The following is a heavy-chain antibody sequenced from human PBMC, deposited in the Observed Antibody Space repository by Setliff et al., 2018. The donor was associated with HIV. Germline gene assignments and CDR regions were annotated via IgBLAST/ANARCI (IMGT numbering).Heavy chain of an antibody. CDR1: GYSIRDNFF. J-gene: IGHJ3*02. V-gene: IGHV4-38-2*01. Sequence: PSETLSLTCAVSGYSIRDNFFWGWVRQPPGKGLEWIGSIFYTGTTYYNPSLKSRVTLSLDTSKNQFSLELTSVTAADTAVYYCARILLDYYGSGSYRAFDIWGQGTMVTVSS. CDR2: IFYTGTT. CDR3: ARILLDYYGSGSYRAFDI. D-gene: IGHD3-10*01.